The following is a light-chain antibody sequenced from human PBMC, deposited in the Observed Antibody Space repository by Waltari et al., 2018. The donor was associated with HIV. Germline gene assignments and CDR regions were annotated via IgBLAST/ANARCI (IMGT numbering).Light chain of an antibody. CDR3: YSAADNNGV. Sequence: YELTQPSSVSVSPGQTARISCSGDILAKKYTRWFQQKPGQAPLLVIYKDNERPSGIPERFSGSSSGTTVTLTIGGAQVEDEADYYCYSAADNNGVFGGGTKLTVL. CDR2: KDN. J-gene: IGLJ3*02. CDR1: ILAKKY. V-gene: IGLV3-27*01.